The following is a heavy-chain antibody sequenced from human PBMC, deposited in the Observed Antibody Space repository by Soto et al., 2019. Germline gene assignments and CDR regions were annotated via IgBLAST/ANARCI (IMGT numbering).Heavy chain of an antibody. Sequence: SETLSLTCSVSGGSISPYYWSWIRQPAGKGLEWIGRIYASGSTNYNPSLKSRVTMSVATSKNQFSLKLTSVTAADTATYYCARGGMVIIPTAAAFDYWGQGTLVTVSS. D-gene: IGHD1-1*01. J-gene: IGHJ4*02. CDR3: ARGGMVIIPTAAAFDY. CDR1: GGSISPYY. CDR2: IYASGST. V-gene: IGHV4-4*07.